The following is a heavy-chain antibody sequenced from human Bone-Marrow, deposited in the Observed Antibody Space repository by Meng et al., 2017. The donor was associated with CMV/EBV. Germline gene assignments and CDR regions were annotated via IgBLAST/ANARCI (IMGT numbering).Heavy chain of an antibody. Sequence: GESLKISCAASGFTFSSYEMNWVRQAPGKGLEWVSYISSSGSTIYYADSVKGRFTISRDNAKNSLYLQMNSLRAEDTAVYYCARGVRYCSSTSCLWFAYWGQGQRVTGSS. V-gene: IGHV3-48*03. CDR1: GFTFSSYE. CDR3: ARGVRYCSSTSCLWFAY. CDR2: ISSSGSTI. J-gene: IGHJ4*02. D-gene: IGHD2-2*01.